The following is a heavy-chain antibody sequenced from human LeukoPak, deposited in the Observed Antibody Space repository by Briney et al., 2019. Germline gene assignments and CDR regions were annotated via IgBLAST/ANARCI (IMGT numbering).Heavy chain of an antibody. CDR3: AKVPNDNPTTYGSGSYYNPVYYFDY. J-gene: IGHJ4*02. D-gene: IGHD3-10*01. Sequence: GGSLRLSCAASGSTFSSYAMSWVRQAPGKGLEWVSAISGSGGSTYYADSVKGRFTISRDNSKNTLYLQMNSLRAEDTAVYYCAKVPNDNPTTYGSGSYYNPVYYFDYWGQGTLVTVSS. CDR2: ISGSGGST. CDR1: GSTFSSYA. V-gene: IGHV3-23*01.